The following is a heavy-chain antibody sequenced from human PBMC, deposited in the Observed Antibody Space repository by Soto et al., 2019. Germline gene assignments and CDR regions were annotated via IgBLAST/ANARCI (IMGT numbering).Heavy chain of an antibody. V-gene: IGHV4-34*01. CDR1: GGSISPYY. Sequence: PSETLSLTCTVSGGSISPYYWSWIRQPPGKGLEWIGEINHSGSTNYNPSLKSRVTISVDTSKNQFSLKLSSVTAADTAVYYCARAPTYYYGSGSYLAPFDYWRQGTLVTVSS. CDR3: ARAPTYYYGSGSYLAPFDY. J-gene: IGHJ4*02. CDR2: INHSGST. D-gene: IGHD3-10*01.